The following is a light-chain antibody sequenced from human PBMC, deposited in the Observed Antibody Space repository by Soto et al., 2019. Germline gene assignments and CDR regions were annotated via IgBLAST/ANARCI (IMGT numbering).Light chain of an antibody. V-gene: IGKV3-15*01. Sequence: EIVMTQSPATLSVSPGEGATLSCSASQSVAKRLAWYQQKPGQAPRLLIYGASSRDTRVPARFSGSGSGTAFTLTTSRLQSEDSAVYHGQQYSTSPRTFGQGTKLEIK. CDR1: QSVAKR. CDR2: GAS. CDR3: QQYSTSPRT. J-gene: IGKJ2*01.